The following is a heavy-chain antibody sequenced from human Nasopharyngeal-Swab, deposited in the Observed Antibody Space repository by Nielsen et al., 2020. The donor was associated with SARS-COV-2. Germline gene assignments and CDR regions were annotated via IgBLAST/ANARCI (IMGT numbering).Heavy chain of an antibody. V-gene: IGHV4-4*02. CDR2: IDHSGST. D-gene: IGHD3-3*01. J-gene: IGHJ6*03. CDR3: ASLLTSSDFWSGYLNYYYMDV. Sequence: WIRQPPGKGLEWIGEIDHSGSTNYNPALKSRVTISVDNSTNQFSLSLSSVTAADTAVYYYASLLTSSDFWSGYLNYYYMDVWGKGTTVTVSS.